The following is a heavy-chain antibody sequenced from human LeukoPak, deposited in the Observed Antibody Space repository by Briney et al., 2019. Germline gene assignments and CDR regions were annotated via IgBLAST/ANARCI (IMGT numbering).Heavy chain of an antibody. CDR3: ARHDYGDYRTFDP. D-gene: IGHD4-17*01. CDR2: IYYSGST. Sequence: PSETLSLTCTVSGGSISSYYWSWIGQPPGKGLEWIGYIYYSGSTSYNPSLKSRVTISVDTSKNQFSLKLSSVTAADTAVYYCARHDYGDYRTFDPWGQGTLVTVSS. V-gene: IGHV4-59*08. J-gene: IGHJ5*02. CDR1: GGSISSYY.